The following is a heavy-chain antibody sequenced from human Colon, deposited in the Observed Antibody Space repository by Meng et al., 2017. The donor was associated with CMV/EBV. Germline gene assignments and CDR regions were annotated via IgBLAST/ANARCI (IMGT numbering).Heavy chain of an antibody. Sequence: GGSLRLSCAASGFTFSSSAMYWVRRAPGKGLEWVSKTNEDGSDKYYVDSVKGRFTIFRDNAKNSVYLQMNSLRAEDTAVYYCASTGPLYGLYFCYWGQGTLVTVSS. V-gene: IGHV3-7*01. J-gene: IGHJ4*02. D-gene: IGHD2-8*01. CDR3: ASTGPLYGLYFCY. CDR1: GFTFSSSA. CDR2: TNEDGSDK.